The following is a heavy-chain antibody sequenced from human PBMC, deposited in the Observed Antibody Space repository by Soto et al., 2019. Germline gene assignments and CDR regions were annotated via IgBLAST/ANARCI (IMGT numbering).Heavy chain of an antibody. CDR2: IYYSGNT. CDR3: ARIPVDTSMIYWPHP. Sequence: SLTCTVSGGSVSSGDYYWSWIRQPPGKGLEWIGYIYYSGNTNYNPSLKSRVIISVDTSKNLFSLKLTSVTAADTAVYYCARIPVDTSMIYWPHPWGQGTLVTVS. D-gene: IGHD5-18*01. J-gene: IGHJ5*02. CDR1: GGSVSSGDYY. V-gene: IGHV4-61*08.